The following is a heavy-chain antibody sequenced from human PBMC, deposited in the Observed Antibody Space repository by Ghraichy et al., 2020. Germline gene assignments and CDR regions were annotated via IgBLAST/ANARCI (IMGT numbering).Heavy chain of an antibody. CDR3: ARASPGYSSGWSDS. J-gene: IGHJ5*01. V-gene: IGHV4-34*01. D-gene: IGHD2-15*01. Sequence: SETLSLTCAVYGGSFGGYYWTWIRQSPGKGLEWIGEINLSGSSNYNPSLKSRVTISIDTSNNQSSLKLSSVTAADTAVYYCARASPGYSSGWSDSWGQGTLVIVSS. CDR2: INLSGSS. CDR1: GGSFGGYY.